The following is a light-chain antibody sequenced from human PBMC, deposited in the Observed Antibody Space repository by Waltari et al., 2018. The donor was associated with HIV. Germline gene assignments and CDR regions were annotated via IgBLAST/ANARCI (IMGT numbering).Light chain of an antibody. Sequence: SYELTQPPSVSVSPGQTARITCSGDTLPKKYAHWYQQKSGQDPVLVIYEDLKRPSGIPEIFSGSSSGTMAMLTISGPQVEDGADYYCYSTESNGNHKVFGGGTKLTVL. CDR2: EDL. V-gene: IGLV3-10*01. CDR3: YSTESNGNHKV. J-gene: IGLJ3*02. CDR1: TLPKKY.